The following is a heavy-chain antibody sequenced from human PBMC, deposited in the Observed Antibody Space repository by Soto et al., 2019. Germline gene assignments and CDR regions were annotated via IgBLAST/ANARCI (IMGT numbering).Heavy chain of an antibody. D-gene: IGHD3-3*01. Sequence: SETLFLTCTVSGGSISSYYWSWIRQPPGKGLEWIGYIYYSGSTNYNPSLKSRVTLSVDTSKNQFSLKLSSVTAADTALYYCAREVSSITIFGVVTEYYYYMDVWGKGTTVTVSS. J-gene: IGHJ6*03. CDR2: IYYSGST. CDR1: GGSISSYY. CDR3: AREVSSITIFGVVTEYYYYMDV. V-gene: IGHV4-59*01.